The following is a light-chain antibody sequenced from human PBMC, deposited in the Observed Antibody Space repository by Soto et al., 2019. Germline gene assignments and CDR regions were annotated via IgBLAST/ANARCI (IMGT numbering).Light chain of an antibody. Sequence: QSVLRQPASVRGSPGQSNTISCTGTISDVGSYNLVSWYQQHPGKAPKLMIYEGSKRPSGVSNRFSRSKYGNTASLTISGLQAEDEADYCCCSYAGSSTYVFGTGTKVTVL. CDR3: CSYAGSSTYV. CDR2: EGS. V-gene: IGLV2-23*01. J-gene: IGLJ1*01. CDR1: ISDVGSYNL.